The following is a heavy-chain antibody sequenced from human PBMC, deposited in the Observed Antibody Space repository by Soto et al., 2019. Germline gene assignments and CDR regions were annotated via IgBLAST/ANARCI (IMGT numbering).Heavy chain of an antibody. J-gene: IGHJ4*02. CDR1: GFTFSNYA. V-gene: IGHV3-23*01. D-gene: IGHD6-13*01. CDR2: ISGSGGST. Sequence: EVQLLESGGGLVQPGGSLRLSCAASGFTFSNYAVTWVRQAPGKGLEWVSTISGSGGSTYYADSVKGRFTISRDNSKNPRYLQMNSLRAEDTAVYYCAKEQGSSWYEIDYWGQGTLVTVSS. CDR3: AKEQGSSWYEIDY.